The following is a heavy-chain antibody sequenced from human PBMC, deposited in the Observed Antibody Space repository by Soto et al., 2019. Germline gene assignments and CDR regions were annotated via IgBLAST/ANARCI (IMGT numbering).Heavy chain of an antibody. CDR1: GYSFSSNW. CDR2: IYPGDSDT. Sequence: GESLKISCKASGYSFSSNWIGWVRQMPGKGLEWMGIIYPGDSDTRYSPSFQGQVTISADKFSSTAYLQWSSLKASDTAMYYCARSEVTYYGMDVWGQGTTVTVSS. V-gene: IGHV5-51*01. CDR3: ARSEVTYYGMDV. J-gene: IGHJ6*02. D-gene: IGHD2-21*02.